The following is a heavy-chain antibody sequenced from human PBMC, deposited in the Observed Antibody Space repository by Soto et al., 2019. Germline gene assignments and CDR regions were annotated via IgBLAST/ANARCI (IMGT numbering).Heavy chain of an antibody. Sequence: SETLSLTCTVSGGSISSSSYYWGWIRQPPGKGLEWIGSIYYSGSTYYNPSLKSRVTISVDTSKDQFSLKLSSVTAADTAVYYCARHMDSSGWYDYWGQGTLVTVSS. CDR3: ARHMDSSGWYDY. D-gene: IGHD6-19*01. V-gene: IGHV4-39*01. CDR2: IYYSGST. CDR1: GGSISSSSYY. J-gene: IGHJ4*02.